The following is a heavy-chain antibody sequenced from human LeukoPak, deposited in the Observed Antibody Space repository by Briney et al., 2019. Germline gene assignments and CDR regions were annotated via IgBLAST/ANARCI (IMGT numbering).Heavy chain of an antibody. CDR1: GFTIGTAW. V-gene: IGHV3-15*01. CDR2: IKSEGEGATT. Sequence: GVSLRLSCVSSGFTIGTAWMSWVRQVPGKGLEWLGHIKSEGEGATTDYAAPAKGRFAISRDDSKNMIYLQMSSLKIDDTAIYYCIAHFPYFYGFDVWGKGTTVTVSS. CDR3: IAHFPYFYGFDV. J-gene: IGHJ6*04. D-gene: IGHD3-3*02.